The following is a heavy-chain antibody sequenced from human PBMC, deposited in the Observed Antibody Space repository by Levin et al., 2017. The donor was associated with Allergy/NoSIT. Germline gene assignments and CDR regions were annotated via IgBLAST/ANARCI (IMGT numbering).Heavy chain of an antibody. Sequence: SCSASGLSFSSYAMIWVRQAPGKGLEWISYISSTSHSIYYADSVKGRFTISRDNAKNSVYLQMTDLRGEDTAVYYCAARHLDYWGQGSLVTVSS. V-gene: IGHV3-48*03. CDR3: AARHLDY. J-gene: IGHJ4*02. CDR2: ISSTSHSI. CDR1: GLSFSSYA.